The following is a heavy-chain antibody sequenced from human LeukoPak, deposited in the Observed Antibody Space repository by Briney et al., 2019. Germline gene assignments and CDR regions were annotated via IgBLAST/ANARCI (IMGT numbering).Heavy chain of an antibody. V-gene: IGHV4-30-4*01. Sequence: SETLSLTCTVSGGSISSGGYYWSWIRQPPGKGLEWIGYIYYSGSTYYNPSLKSRVTISVDTSKNQFSLKLSSVTAADTAVYYCAREGATVTYDAFDIWGQGTMVTVSS. D-gene: IGHD4-17*01. CDR1: GGSISSGGYY. CDR3: AREGATVTYDAFDI. J-gene: IGHJ3*02. CDR2: IYYSGST.